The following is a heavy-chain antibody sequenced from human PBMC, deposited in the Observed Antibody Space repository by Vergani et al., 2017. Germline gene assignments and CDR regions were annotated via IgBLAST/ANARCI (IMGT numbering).Heavy chain of an antibody. D-gene: IGHD2-15*01. CDR3: ARDGSVEGLRLLSAFDI. CDR2: INPSGGST. Sequence: QVQLVQSGAEVKKPGASVKVSCKASGYTFTSYYMHWVRQAPGQGLEWMGIINPSGGSTSYAQKFQGRVTMTRDTSTSTVYMELSSLRSEETAVYYCARDGSVEGLRLLSAFDIWGQGTMVTVSS. J-gene: IGHJ3*02. CDR1: GYTFTSYY. V-gene: IGHV1-46*01.